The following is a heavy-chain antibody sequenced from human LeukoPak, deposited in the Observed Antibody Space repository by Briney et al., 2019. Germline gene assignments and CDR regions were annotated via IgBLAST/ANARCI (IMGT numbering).Heavy chain of an antibody. D-gene: IGHD3-3*01. V-gene: IGHV3-23*01. CDR3: AKDRLSGYSPGDWFDP. J-gene: IGHJ5*02. CDR1: GFTFSSYA. Sequence: GGSLRLSCAASGFTFSSYAMSWVRQAPGKGLEWVSAISGSGGSTYYADSVKGRFTISRDNSKNTLYLQMNSLRAEDTAVYYCAKDRLSGYSPGDWFDPWGQGTLVTVSS. CDR2: ISGSGGST.